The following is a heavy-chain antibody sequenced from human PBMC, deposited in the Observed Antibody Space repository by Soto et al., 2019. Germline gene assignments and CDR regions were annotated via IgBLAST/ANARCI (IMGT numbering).Heavy chain of an antibody. CDR1: GITLTAYA. D-gene: IGHD2-2*01. Sequence: EVQLLESGGGLVQPGGSLRLSCAASGITLTAYAMSWVRQAPGKGLEWVSSISGSGGSTYYADSVKGRLTIPRDNSKNTLYLQMNSLRAEDTAVYYCATIIIPAATNFYWGQGTLVTVSS. CDR2: ISGSGGST. V-gene: IGHV3-23*01. CDR3: ATIIIPAATNFY. J-gene: IGHJ4*02.